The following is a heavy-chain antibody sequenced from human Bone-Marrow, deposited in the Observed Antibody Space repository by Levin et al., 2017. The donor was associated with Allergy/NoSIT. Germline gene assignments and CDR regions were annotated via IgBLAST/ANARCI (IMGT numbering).Heavy chain of an antibody. CDR1: GFSLSTTGMR. Sequence: ESGPTLVKPTQTLTLTCTFSGFSLSTTGMRVSWVRQAPGKAPEWLGRIDWDGDKYYTTSLTTRLSISKDTSKNQVVLQLTNMDPADTATYYCVRDIRYYDNSGHNYPHFDYWGQGILVTVSS. D-gene: IGHD3-22*01. CDR3: VRDIRYYDNSGHNYPHFDY. CDR2: IDWDGDK. J-gene: IGHJ4*02. V-gene: IGHV2-70*04.